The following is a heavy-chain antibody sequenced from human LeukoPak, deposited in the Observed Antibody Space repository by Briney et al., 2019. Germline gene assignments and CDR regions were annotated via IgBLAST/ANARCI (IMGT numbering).Heavy chain of an antibody. D-gene: IGHD6-19*01. Sequence: GSLRLSCAASGFTFSSYAMSWIRQPPGKGLEWIGEINHSGSTNYNPSLKSRVTISVDTSKNQFSLKLSSVTAADTAVYYCASRGIAVAATYYMDVWGKGTTVTVSS. CDR2: INHSGST. CDR1: GFTFSSYA. J-gene: IGHJ6*03. CDR3: ASRGIAVAATYYMDV. V-gene: IGHV4-34*01.